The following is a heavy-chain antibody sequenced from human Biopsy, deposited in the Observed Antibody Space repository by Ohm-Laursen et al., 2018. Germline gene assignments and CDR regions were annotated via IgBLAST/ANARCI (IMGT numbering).Heavy chain of an antibody. V-gene: IGHV4-4*07. D-gene: IGHD6-19*01. Sequence: SDTLSLTCSVSGGSVDDYFWNWIRQPAGKGLEWIGRIYSTGRSSAYHPSFQSRVTMPLDTSNKQFSFKLTSVTAADTAVYYCARTPGVAVAGRFFDLWGRGTLVTVSS. CDR3: ARTPGVAVAGRFFDL. CDR1: GGSVDDYF. J-gene: IGHJ2*01. CDR2: IYSTGRSS.